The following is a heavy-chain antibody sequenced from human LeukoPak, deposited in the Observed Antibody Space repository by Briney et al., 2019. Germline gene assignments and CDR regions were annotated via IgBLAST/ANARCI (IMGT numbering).Heavy chain of an antibody. CDR1: GFTFSSYG. Sequence: GGSLRPSCAASGFTFSSYGMHWVRQAPGKGLEWVAVISYDGSNKYYADSVKGRFTISRDNSKNTLYLQMNSLRAEDTAVYYCAKCLDSSGYPPDYWGQGTLVTVSS. D-gene: IGHD3-22*01. J-gene: IGHJ4*02. CDR2: ISYDGSNK. V-gene: IGHV3-30*18. CDR3: AKCLDSSGYPPDY.